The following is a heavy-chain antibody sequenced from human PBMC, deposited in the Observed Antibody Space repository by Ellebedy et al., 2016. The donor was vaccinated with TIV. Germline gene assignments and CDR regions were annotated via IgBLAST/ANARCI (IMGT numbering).Heavy chain of an antibody. CDR2: ISGSGSNT. CDR1: GFSFSSCG. Sequence: GGSLRLSXAASGFSFSSCGMSWGRQAPGKGLEWVSTISGSGSNTYYADSVKGRFTISRDNSKNTLYLQMNSLRGEDTAVYYCAKGADYDILTGYQYYSDSWGQGTPVTVSS. CDR3: AKGADYDILTGYQYYSDS. J-gene: IGHJ4*02. D-gene: IGHD3-9*01. V-gene: IGHV3-23*01.